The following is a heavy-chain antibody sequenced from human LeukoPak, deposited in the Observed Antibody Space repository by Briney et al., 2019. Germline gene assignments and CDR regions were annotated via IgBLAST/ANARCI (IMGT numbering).Heavy chain of an antibody. CDR1: GFTFSDYY. CDR2: ISSSSSYT. J-gene: IGHJ4*02. CDR3: ARNPYSSSWYGEFDY. D-gene: IGHD6-13*01. Sequence: PGGSLRLSCAASGFTFSDYYMSWIRQAPGKGLEWVSYISSSSSYTNYADSVKGRFTLSRDNAKNSLYLQMNSLRAEDTAVYYCARNPYSSSWYGEFDYWGQGTLVTVSS. V-gene: IGHV3-11*03.